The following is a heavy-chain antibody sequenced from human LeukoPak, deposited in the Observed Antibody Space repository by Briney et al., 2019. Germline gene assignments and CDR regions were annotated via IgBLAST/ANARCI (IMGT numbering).Heavy chain of an antibody. CDR2: IIPIFGTA. CDR3: ARERNWGLAIGPL. D-gene: IGHD7-27*01. V-gene: IGHV1-69*05. J-gene: IGHJ4*02. Sequence: SVTVSCKASGGTFSSYAISWVRQAPGQGLEWMGGIIPIFGTANYAQKFQGRVTITTDESTSTAYMELSSLRSEDTAVYYCARERNWGLAIGPLWGQGTLVTVSS. CDR1: GGTFSSYA.